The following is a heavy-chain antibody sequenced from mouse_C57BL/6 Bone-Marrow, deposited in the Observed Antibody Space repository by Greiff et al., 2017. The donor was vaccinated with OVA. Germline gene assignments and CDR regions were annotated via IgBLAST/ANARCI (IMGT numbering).Heavy chain of an antibody. V-gene: IGHV5-15*04. Sequence: EVMLVESGGGLVQPGGSLKLSCAASGFTFSDYGMAWVRQGPRKGPEWVAFISNLAYSIYYADTVTGRFTISRENAKNTLYLEMSSLRSEDTAMYYCARRWVMDYWGQGTSVTVSS. CDR3: ARRWVMDY. CDR1: GFTFSDYG. J-gene: IGHJ4*01. CDR2: ISNLAYSI.